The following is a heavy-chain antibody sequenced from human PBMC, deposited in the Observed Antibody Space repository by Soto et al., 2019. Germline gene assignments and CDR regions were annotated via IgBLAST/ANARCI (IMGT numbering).Heavy chain of an antibody. J-gene: IGHJ4*02. V-gene: IGHV3-33*01. Sequence: GGSLRLSCAASGFTFSSYGMHWVRQAPGKGLEWVAVIWYDGSNKYYADSVKGRFTISRDNSKNTLYLQMNSLRAEDTAVYYCARETEIALKRIAAAGIFGYWGQGTLVTVSS. CDR2: IWYDGSNK. CDR1: GFTFSSYG. D-gene: IGHD6-13*01. CDR3: ARETEIALKRIAAAGIFGY.